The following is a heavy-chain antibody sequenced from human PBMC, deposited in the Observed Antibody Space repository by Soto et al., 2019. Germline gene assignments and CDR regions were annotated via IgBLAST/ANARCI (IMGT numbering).Heavy chain of an antibody. CDR3: ARGKDWSGYYDGNYYYGMDV. Sequence: SVKVSCKASGGTFSSYAISWVRQAPGQGLEWMGGIIPIFGTANYAQKFQGRVTITADESTSTAYMELSSLRSEDTAVYYCARGKDWSGYYDGNYYYGMDVWGQGTTVTVSS. CDR1: GGTFSSYA. J-gene: IGHJ6*02. D-gene: IGHD3-3*01. V-gene: IGHV1-69*13. CDR2: IIPIFGTA.